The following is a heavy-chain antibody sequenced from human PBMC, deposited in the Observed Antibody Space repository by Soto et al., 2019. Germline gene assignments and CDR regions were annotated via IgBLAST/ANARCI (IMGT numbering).Heavy chain of an antibody. Sequence: EVQLVESGGGLVQPGGSLSLSCAASGFSFRTYSMNWVRQAPGKGLEWASYISSRSYTIYYVDSVKGRFTISRDNAKNSLYLQMNSLRDEDTAVYYCARGGSSSDNGMDVWGQGTTVTVSS. D-gene: IGHD6-6*01. CDR1: GFSFRTYS. J-gene: IGHJ6*02. CDR3: ARGGSSSDNGMDV. CDR2: ISSRSYTI. V-gene: IGHV3-48*02.